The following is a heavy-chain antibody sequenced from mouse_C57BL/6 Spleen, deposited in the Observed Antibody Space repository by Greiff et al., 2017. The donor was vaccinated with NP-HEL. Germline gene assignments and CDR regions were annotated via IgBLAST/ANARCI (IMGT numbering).Heavy chain of an antibody. J-gene: IGHJ2*01. CDR2: INPSTGGT. D-gene: IGHD4-1*01. CDR1: GYSFTGYY. Sequence: VQLKQSGPELVKPGASVKISCKASGYSFTGYYMNWVKQSPEKSLEWIGEINPSTGGTTYNQKFKAKATLTVDKSSSTAYMQLKSLTSEDSAVYYCARIWDYLCDYWGQGTTLTVSS. V-gene: IGHV1-42*01. CDR3: ARIWDYLCDY.